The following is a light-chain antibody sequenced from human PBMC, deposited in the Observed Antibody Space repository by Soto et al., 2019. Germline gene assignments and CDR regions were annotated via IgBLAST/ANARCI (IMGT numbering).Light chain of an antibody. CDR3: CSYAGSSTLV. J-gene: IGLJ2*01. V-gene: IGLV2-23*01. CDR2: EGS. CDR1: ISNIGGNT. Sequence: QSVLTQPPSASGTPGQRVTISCSGSISNIGGNTVNWYQQVPGTAPKLMIYEGSKRPSGVSNRFSGSKSGNTASLTISGLQAEDEADYYCCSYAGSSTLVFGGGTKLTVL.